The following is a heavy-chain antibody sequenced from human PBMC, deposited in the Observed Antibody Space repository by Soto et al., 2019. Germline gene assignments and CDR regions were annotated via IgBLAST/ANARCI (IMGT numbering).Heavy chain of an antibody. Sequence: GSGPTLVNPTQTLTLTCNFSDFSLTTRGVGVGWIRQPPGKALELVALIYWNDDQRYNPSLKSRLTVTKDTSKNHVVLKMTTVNPLDTATYYCTHRSPAYGHDFWGPGTLVTVSS. V-gene: IGHV2-5*01. D-gene: IGHD3-10*01. CDR3: THRSPAYGHDF. CDR2: IYWNDDQ. J-gene: IGHJ4*02. CDR1: DFSLTTRGVG.